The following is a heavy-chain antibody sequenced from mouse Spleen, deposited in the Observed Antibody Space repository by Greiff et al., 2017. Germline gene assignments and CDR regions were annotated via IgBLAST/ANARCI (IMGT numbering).Heavy chain of an antibody. CDR2: IDPETGGT. CDR3: TRGEPVAY. J-gene: IGHJ3*01. V-gene: IGHV1-15*01. CDR1: GYTFTDYE. Sequence: VQLQQSGAELVRPGASVTLSCKASGYTFTDYEMHWVKQTPVHGLEWIGAIDPETGGTAYNQKFKGKAILTADKSSSTAYMELRSLTSEDSAVYYCTRGEPVAYWGQGTLVTVSA.